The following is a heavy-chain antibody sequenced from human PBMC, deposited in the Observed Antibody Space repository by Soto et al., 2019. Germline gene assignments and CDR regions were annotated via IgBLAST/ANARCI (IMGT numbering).Heavy chain of an antibody. V-gene: IGHV3-53*01. CDR1: GFKVGSSY. D-gene: IGHD2-21*01. J-gene: IGHJ4*02. CDR2: IVSGGST. Sequence: EVQVVESGGDLIQPGGSLRLSCAASGFKVGSSYVTWVRQAPGKGLEWVSVIVSGGSTHYADSVTGRFTVSRDVSNNTVYLHMSSLRAEDTAVYFCATDSPNGGIGYFDSWGLGTLVTVSS. CDR3: ATDSPNGGIGYFDS.